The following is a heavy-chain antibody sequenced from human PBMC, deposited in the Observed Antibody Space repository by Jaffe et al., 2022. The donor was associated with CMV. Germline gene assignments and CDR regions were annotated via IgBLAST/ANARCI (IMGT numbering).Heavy chain of an antibody. CDR1: GGSFSGYY. J-gene: IGHJ4*02. V-gene: IGHV4-34*01. D-gene: IGHD2-2*01. Sequence: QVQLQQWGAGLLKPSETLSLTCAVYGGSFSGYYWSWIRQPPGKGLEWIGEINHSGSTNYNPSLKSRVTISVDTSKNQFSLKLSSVTAADTAVYYCARGQRYCSSTSCYAAKGGRYFDYWGQGTLVTVSS. CDR2: INHSGST. CDR3: ARGQRYCSSTSCYAAKGGRYFDY.